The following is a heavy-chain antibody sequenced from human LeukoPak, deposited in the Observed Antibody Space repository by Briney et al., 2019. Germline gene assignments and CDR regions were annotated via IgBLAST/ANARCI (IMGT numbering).Heavy chain of an antibody. CDR1: SGSFSGYY. CDR3: ARGPTYYYDSSGYYPLGFDY. V-gene: IGHV4-34*01. Sequence: SETLSLTCAVYSGSFSGYYWSWIRQPPGKGLEWIGEINHSGSTHYNPSLKSRVTISVDASKNQFSLKLSSVTAADTAVYYCARGPTYYYDSSGYYPLGFDYWGQGTLVTVSS. D-gene: IGHD3-22*01. CDR2: INHSGST. J-gene: IGHJ4*02.